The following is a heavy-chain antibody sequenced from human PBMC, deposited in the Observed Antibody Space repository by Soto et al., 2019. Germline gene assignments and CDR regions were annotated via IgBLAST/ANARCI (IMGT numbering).Heavy chain of an antibody. J-gene: IGHJ1*01. D-gene: IGHD2-21*02. V-gene: IGHV4-38-2*02. CDR2: TAQSGTS. Sequence: PSETLSLTCTVSGYSISSCYYWSWIPQSPWLRLEWLASTAQSGTSFYNPSLRSRVTISLDTPNHPFSLKLNSLTATDTAVYYCARASSGHSGWVHASDHWGQGTRVTVTS. CDR1: GYSISSCYY. CDR3: ARASSGHSGWVHASDH.